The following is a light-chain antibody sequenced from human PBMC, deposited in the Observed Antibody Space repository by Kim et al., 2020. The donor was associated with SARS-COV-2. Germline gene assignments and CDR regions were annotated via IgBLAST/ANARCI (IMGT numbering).Light chain of an antibody. CDR1: QSSSSY. Sequence: GDKVTNTCRASQSSSSYLYRYQQKQGGAPTLLIYYASSLQKGVLSRCCSGGSGRNVSLLISSLLPEDVSAYYCQQSYNTPTWTFGQGTKVDIK. V-gene: IGKV1-39*01. CDR3: QQSYNTPTWT. CDR2: YAS. J-gene: IGKJ1*01.